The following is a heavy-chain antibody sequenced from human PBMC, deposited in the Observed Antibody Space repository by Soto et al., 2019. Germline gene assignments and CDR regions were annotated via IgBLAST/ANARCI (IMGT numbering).Heavy chain of an antibody. Sequence: QVQLVQSGAEVKKPGSSVKVSCKASGGTFGIYAITWVRQAPGQGLEWMGGIIPFSGIANYTQKFQGRVTISADDSTSTAYMDLSSLRSEDTAVYYCARSLYSGSWFQRENYYYYYGMDVWGQGTTVTVSS. CDR3: ARSLYSGSWFQRENYYYYYGMDV. D-gene: IGHD6-13*01. V-gene: IGHV1-69*12. CDR2: IIPFSGIA. CDR1: GGTFGIYA. J-gene: IGHJ6*02.